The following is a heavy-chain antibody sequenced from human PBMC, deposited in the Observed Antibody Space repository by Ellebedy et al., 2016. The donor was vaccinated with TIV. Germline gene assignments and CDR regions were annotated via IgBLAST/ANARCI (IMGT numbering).Heavy chain of an antibody. D-gene: IGHD2-21*01. V-gene: IGHV3-66*01. CDR2: IYPGGGA. Sequence: GESLKISXAASGFAVNDDYMTWVRQAPGKGLEWVSVIYPGGGAYYADSVNARFTISRDTSKNILYLQMNSLRVDDTAIYYCTRGHGAIVGLPHWGQGTRVTVSS. CDR1: GFAVNDDY. CDR3: TRGHGAIVGLPH. J-gene: IGHJ4*02.